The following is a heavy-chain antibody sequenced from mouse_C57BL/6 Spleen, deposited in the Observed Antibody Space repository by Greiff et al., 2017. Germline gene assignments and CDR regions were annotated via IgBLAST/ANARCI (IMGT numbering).Heavy chain of an antibody. Sequence: VKLMESGAELVKPGASVKISCKASGYAFSSYWMNWVKQRPGKGLEWIGQIYPGDGDTNYNGKFKGKATLTADKSSSTAYMPLSSLTSEDSAVYFCARGSSCLNYFDYWGQGTTLTVSS. J-gene: IGHJ2*01. CDR2: IYPGDGDT. D-gene: IGHD1-1*01. V-gene: IGHV1-80*01. CDR3: ARGSSCLNYFDY. CDR1: GYAFSSYW.